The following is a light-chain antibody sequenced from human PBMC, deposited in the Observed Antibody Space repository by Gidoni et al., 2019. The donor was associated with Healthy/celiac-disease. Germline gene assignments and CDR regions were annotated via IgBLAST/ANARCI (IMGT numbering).Light chain of an antibody. Sequence: EIVMTQSPATLSVSPGERATRSCRASQSVSSDLAWYQQKPVQAPRLLTYGASTRASGIPARFSGSGSVTEFTLTISILQSEAFAVCYCQQYNHWPLTFGQGTKVEIK. CDR2: GAS. CDR3: QQYNHWPLT. J-gene: IGKJ1*01. V-gene: IGKV3-15*01. CDR1: QSVSSD.